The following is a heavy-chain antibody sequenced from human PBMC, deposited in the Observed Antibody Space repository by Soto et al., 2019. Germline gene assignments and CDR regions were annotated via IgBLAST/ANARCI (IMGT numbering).Heavy chain of an antibody. CDR2: MNPNSGNT. Sequence: ASVQVSCKASGYTFTSYDINWVRLATGQGLEWMGWMNPNSGNTAYAQKFQGRVTMTRNTSISTAYMELSSLRSDDTAVYYCERLIGNSWLDSWGQGTLVTVSS. CDR1: GYTFTSYD. V-gene: IGHV1-8*01. D-gene: IGHD3-16*01. J-gene: IGHJ5*01. CDR3: ERLIGNSWLDS.